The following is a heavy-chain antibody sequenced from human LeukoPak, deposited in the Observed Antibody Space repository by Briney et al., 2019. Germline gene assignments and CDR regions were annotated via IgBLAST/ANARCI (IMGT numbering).Heavy chain of an antibody. CDR1: GFTFSSYW. CDR2: IKQDGSEK. Sequence: PGGSLRLSCAVSGFTFSSYWMSWVRQAPGKGLGWVANIKQDGSEKYYVDSVKGRFTISRDNAKNSLYLQMNSLRAEDTAVYYCARADCTNGVCYPYQFDYWGQGTLVTVSS. V-gene: IGHV3-7*01. D-gene: IGHD2-8*01. CDR3: ARADCTNGVCYPYQFDY. J-gene: IGHJ4*02.